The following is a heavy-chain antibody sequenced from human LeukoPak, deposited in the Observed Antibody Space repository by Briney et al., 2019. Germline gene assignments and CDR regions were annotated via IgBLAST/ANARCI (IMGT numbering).Heavy chain of an antibody. Sequence: SVKVSCKASGGTFSSYAISWVRQAPGQGLEWMGGIIPIFGTANYAQKFQGRVTITADESTSTAYMELSSLRSEDTAVYYCAREPLAYYDSSGYYYFDYWGQGTLVTVSS. CDR1: GGTFSSYA. J-gene: IGHJ4*02. D-gene: IGHD3-22*01. CDR2: IIPIFGTA. CDR3: AREPLAYYDSSGYYYFDY. V-gene: IGHV1-69*01.